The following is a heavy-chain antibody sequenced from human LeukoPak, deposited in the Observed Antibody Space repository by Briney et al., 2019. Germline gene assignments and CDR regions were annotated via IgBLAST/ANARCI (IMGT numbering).Heavy chain of an antibody. J-gene: IGHJ6*03. CDR3: ARASLRFLEGDYYYYYMDV. V-gene: IGHV1-69*05. Sequence: GASVKVSCKASGGTFSSYAISWVRQAPGQGLEWMGGIIPTFGTANYAQKFQGRVTITTDESTSTAYMELSSLRSEDTAVYYCARASLRFLEGDYYYYYMDVWGKGTTVTVSS. CDR1: GGTFSSYA. D-gene: IGHD3-3*01. CDR2: IIPTFGTA.